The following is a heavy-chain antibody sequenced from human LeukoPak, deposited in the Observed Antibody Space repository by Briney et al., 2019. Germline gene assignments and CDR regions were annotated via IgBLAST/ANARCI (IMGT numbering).Heavy chain of an antibody. V-gene: IGHV1-2*02. Sequence: ASVKVSCKASGYTFTDYYIHWVRQAPGQGLEWMGWINPNSGGTNYTQKFQGRVIMTRDTPISAAYLELNRLTSDDTAVYYCARVLARYGNLDYWGQGILVTVSS. D-gene: IGHD1-14*01. CDR2: INPNSGGT. CDR1: GYTFTDYY. J-gene: IGHJ4*02. CDR3: ARVLARYGNLDY.